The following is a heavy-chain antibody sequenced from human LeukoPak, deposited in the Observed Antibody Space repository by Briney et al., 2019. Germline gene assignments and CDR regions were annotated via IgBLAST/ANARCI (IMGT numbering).Heavy chain of an antibody. CDR3: ARHITNSGSAFDL. V-gene: IGHV4-59*08. CDR1: GGSINSYY. J-gene: IGHJ2*01. Sequence: PSETLSLTCTVSGGSINSYYWTWIRQPPGKGLEWIGCVSSTGATNYSPSLKSRVSMSIDTSKKQFSLKVTSVTATDTAVYYCARHITNSGSAFDLWGRGTLVTVSS. D-gene: IGHD3-10*01. CDR2: VSSTGAT.